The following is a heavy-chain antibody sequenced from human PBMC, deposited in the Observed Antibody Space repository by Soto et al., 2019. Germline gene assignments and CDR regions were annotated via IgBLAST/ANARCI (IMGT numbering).Heavy chain of an antibody. Sequence: GESLKISCKGSGYSFTSYWIGWVRQMPGKGLEWMGIIYPGDSDTRYSPSFQGQVTISAAKSISTAYLQWSSLKASDTAMYYCARPLSRFLAWLPIMDVWGQGTTVTVSS. J-gene: IGHJ6*02. CDR3: ARPLSRFLAWLPIMDV. D-gene: IGHD3-3*01. V-gene: IGHV5-51*01. CDR2: IYPGDSDT. CDR1: GYSFTSYW.